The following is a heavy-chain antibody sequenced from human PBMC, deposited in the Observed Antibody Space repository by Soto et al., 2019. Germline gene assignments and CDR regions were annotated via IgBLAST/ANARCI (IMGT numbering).Heavy chain of an antibody. CDR1: EFTFSSYA. CDR3: AKCAYYSGWYFDL. J-gene: IGHJ2*01. Sequence: EVHLLESGGGLVQPGGSLRLSCAASEFTFSSYAMSWVRQAPGKGLEWVSAISGSGGSTDYADSVKGRFTISRDNSKNILYLQMNSLRAEDTAIYYCAKCAYYSGWYFDLWGRGTLVTVSS. V-gene: IGHV3-23*01. CDR2: ISGSGGST. D-gene: IGHD3-22*01.